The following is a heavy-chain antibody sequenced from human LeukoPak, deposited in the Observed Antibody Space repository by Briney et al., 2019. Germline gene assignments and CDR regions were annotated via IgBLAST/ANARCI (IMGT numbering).Heavy chain of an antibody. J-gene: IGHJ4*02. Sequence: SETLSLTCTVSGGSISSYYWSWIRQPPGKGLEWIGYIYYSGGANYNPSLKGRATVSLDTSKNQFFLNLASVAAADSAVYYCARGRTDAAVAGNFDYWGQGTLVTVSS. CDR1: GGSISSYY. D-gene: IGHD6-19*01. CDR2: IYYSGGA. V-gene: IGHV4-59*01. CDR3: ARGRTDAAVAGNFDY.